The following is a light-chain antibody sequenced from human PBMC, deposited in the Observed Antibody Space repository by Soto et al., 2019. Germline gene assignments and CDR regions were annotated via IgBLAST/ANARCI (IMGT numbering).Light chain of an antibody. J-gene: IGKJ4*01. CDR3: QHFNNRPIP. V-gene: IGKV3-11*01. CDR1: QSLRSD. Sequence: ERGSSLSPFSLSIPTGERATLSCRASQSLRSDLAWYPQQPGPAPRLLICDASKRATDIPARFSGGGSGTDFTLTISSLEPEDFAVYCCQHFNNRPIPFGGGTKVAIK. CDR2: DAS.